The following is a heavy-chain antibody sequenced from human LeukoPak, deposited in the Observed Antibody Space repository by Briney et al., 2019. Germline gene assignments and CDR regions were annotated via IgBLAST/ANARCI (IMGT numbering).Heavy chain of an antibody. CDR1: GFTFNSYY. Sequence: GGSLRLSCAASGFTFNSYYMNWVRQAPGKGLVWVSRINRDGSDTIYADSVKGRFTISRDNAKNTLFLQMNSLRAEDTAVYYCAREDFGADYWGQGTLVTVSS. CDR3: AREDFGADY. V-gene: IGHV3-74*01. J-gene: IGHJ4*02. CDR2: INRDGSDT. D-gene: IGHD3-10*01.